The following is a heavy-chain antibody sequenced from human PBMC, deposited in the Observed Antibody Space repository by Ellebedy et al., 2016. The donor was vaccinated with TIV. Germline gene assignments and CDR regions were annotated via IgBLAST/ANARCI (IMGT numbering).Heavy chain of an antibody. CDR2: ISNTGSRT. D-gene: IGHD1-20*01. CDR1: GFTFNNYA. J-gene: IGHJ4*02. V-gene: IGHV3-23*01. Sequence: GESLKISCAASGFTFNNYAMSWVRQAPGKGLEWVSTISNTGSRTYYADSVEGRFNISRDNSKRTLYLQMKSLRAEDTAVYYCERDHNWAFDHWGQGTLVTVSS. CDR3: ERDHNWAFDH.